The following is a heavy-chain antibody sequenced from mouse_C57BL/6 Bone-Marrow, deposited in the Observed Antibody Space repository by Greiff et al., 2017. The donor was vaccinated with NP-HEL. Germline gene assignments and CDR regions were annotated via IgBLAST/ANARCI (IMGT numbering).Heavy chain of an antibody. D-gene: IGHD2-4*01. Sequence: EVKLMESGGGLVQPGGSLKLSCAASGIDFSRYWMSWVRRAPGKGLEWIGEINPDSSTINYAPSLKDKFIISRDNAKNTLYLQMSKVRSEDTALYYCARPYEYDRGWFAYWGQGTLVTVSA. V-gene: IGHV4-1*01. CDR1: GIDFSRYW. CDR3: ARPYEYDRGWFAY. CDR2: INPDSSTI. J-gene: IGHJ3*01.